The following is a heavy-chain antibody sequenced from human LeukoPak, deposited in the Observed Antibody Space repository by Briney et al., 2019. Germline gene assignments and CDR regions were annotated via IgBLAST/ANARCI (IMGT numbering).Heavy chain of an antibody. D-gene: IGHD4-17*01. CDR1: GFTFTNAW. J-gene: IGHJ4*02. CDR3: VTDRGDGDILRWGY. V-gene: IGHV3-15*01. CDR2: IISKTDGVTT. Sequence: AGGPLRLSCAASGFTFTNAWMSWVRQAPGRGLEWVGRIISKTDGVTTDYAAPVKGRFTISRDDSKNTLYVQMNSLKTEDTAVYYCVTDRGDGDILRWGYWGQGTLVTVSS.